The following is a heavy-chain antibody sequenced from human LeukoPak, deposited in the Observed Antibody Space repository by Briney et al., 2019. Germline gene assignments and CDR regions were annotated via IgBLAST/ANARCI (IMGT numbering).Heavy chain of an antibody. D-gene: IGHD2-2*01. Sequence: GGSLRLSCAASGFTVSSNYMSWVRQPPGKGLEWVSVIYSDGSTYYADSVKGRFTISRDNSKNTLYLQMNSLRAEDTAVYYCAGPYCSSTSCYYHALLDYYYYYMDVWGKGTTVTVSS. V-gene: IGHV3-53*01. CDR1: GFTVSSNY. CDR2: IYSDGST. CDR3: AGPYCSSTSCYYHALLDYYYYYMDV. J-gene: IGHJ6*03.